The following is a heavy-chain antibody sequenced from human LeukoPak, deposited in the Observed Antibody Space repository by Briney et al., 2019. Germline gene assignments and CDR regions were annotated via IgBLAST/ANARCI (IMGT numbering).Heavy chain of an antibody. CDR2: VIPLFGTA. Sequence: PVKVSFTASGGTFNSYAISWGGQAPGQGVEWVGGVIPLFGTANYAQKFQGRVTITTDESTSTAYMELSSLRSEDTAVYYCARAASLPYDSSGYYYLSEFDYWGQGTLVTVSS. D-gene: IGHD3-22*01. CDR1: GGTFNSYA. V-gene: IGHV1-69*05. J-gene: IGHJ4*02. CDR3: ARAASLPYDSSGYYYLSEFDY.